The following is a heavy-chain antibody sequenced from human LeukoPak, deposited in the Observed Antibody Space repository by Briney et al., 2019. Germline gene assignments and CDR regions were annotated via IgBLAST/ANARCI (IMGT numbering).Heavy chain of an antibody. CDR2: ISSSGSTI. CDR1: GFTFSSYE. CDR3: AKSPTSITMVEDAFDI. J-gene: IGHJ3*02. V-gene: IGHV3-48*03. Sequence: GGSLRLSCAASGFTFSSYEMNWVRQAPGKGLEWVSYISSSGSTIYYADSVKGRFTISRDNSKNTLYLQMNSLRAEDTAVYYCAKSPTSITMVEDAFDIWGQGTMVTVSS. D-gene: IGHD3-10*01.